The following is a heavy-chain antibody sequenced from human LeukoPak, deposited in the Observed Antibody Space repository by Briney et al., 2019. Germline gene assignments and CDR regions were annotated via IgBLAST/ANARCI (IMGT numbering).Heavy chain of an antibody. Sequence: ASVKVSCKASGYTFTGYYMHWVRQAPGQGLEWMGWINPNSGGTNYAQKFQGRVTMTRDTSISTAYMELSRLRSDDTAVYYCARPLPLYSSGSDYWGQGTLVTVSS. V-gene: IGHV1-2*02. CDR2: INPNSGGT. CDR3: ARPLPLYSSGSDY. D-gene: IGHD6-19*01. CDR1: GYTFTGYY. J-gene: IGHJ4*02.